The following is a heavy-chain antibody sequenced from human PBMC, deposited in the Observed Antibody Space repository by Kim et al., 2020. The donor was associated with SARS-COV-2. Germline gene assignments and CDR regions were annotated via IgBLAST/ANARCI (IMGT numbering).Heavy chain of an antibody. Sequence: SETLSLTCAVYGGSFSGYYWSWIRQPPGKGLEWIGEINHSGSTNYNPSLKSRVTISVDTSKNQFSLKLSSVTAADTAVYYCARGRFRNYYDSSGYYNWFDPWGQGTLVTVSS. J-gene: IGHJ5*02. V-gene: IGHV4-34*01. CDR1: GGSFSGYY. CDR3: ARGRFRNYYDSSGYYNWFDP. D-gene: IGHD3-22*01. CDR2: INHSGST.